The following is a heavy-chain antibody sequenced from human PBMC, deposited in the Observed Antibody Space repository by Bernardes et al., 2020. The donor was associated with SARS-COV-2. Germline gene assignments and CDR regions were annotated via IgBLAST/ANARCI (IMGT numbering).Heavy chain of an antibody. CDR1: GGSISSGGYY. V-gene: IGHV4-31*03. Sequence: SETLSLTCTVSGGSISSGGYYWSWIRQHPGKGLEWIGYIYYSGSTYYNPSLKSRVTISVDTSKNQFSLKLSSVTAADTAVYYCARDRITIFGEVGFDPWGQGTLVTVSS. CDR2: IYYSGST. CDR3: ARDRITIFGEVGFDP. D-gene: IGHD3-3*01. J-gene: IGHJ5*02.